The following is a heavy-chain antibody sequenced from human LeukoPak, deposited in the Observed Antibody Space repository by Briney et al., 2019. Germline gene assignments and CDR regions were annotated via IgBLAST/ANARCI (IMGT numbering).Heavy chain of an antibody. Sequence: PSETLSLTCAVYGGSFSGYYWSWIRQPPGKGLEWIGEINHSGSTNYKPSLKSRVTISVDTSKNQFSLKLSSVTAADTAVYYCARQGYYYDSSDDYWGQGTLVTVSS. CDR3: ARQGYYYDSSDDY. CDR1: GGSFSGYY. CDR2: INHSGST. D-gene: IGHD3-22*01. J-gene: IGHJ4*02. V-gene: IGHV4-34*01.